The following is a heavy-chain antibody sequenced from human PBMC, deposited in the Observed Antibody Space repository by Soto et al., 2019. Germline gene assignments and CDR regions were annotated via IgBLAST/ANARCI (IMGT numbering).Heavy chain of an antibody. Sequence: GGSLRLSCAASGFTFSSYGMHWVRQAPGKGLEWVAVISYDGSNKYYADSVKGRFTISRDNSKNTLYLQMNSLRAEDTAVYYCAKEDLPASEYYGMDVWGQGTTVTVS. V-gene: IGHV3-30*18. CDR1: GFTFSSYG. CDR3: AKEDLPASEYYGMDV. J-gene: IGHJ6*02. CDR2: ISYDGSNK. D-gene: IGHD2-2*01.